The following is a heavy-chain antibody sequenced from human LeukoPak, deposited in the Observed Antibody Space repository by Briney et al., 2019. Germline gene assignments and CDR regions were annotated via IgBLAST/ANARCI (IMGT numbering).Heavy chain of an antibody. D-gene: IGHD6-13*01. J-gene: IGHJ4*02. CDR2: IIPIFGTA. Sequence: SVKVSCKASGGTFSSYAISWVRQAPGQGLEWMGRIIPIFGTANYAQKFQGRVTITTDESTSTAYMELSSPRSEDTAVYYCARVGLAAAGTSPSYDYWGQGTLVTVSS. V-gene: IGHV1-69*05. CDR3: ARVGLAAAGTSPSYDY. CDR1: GGTFSSYA.